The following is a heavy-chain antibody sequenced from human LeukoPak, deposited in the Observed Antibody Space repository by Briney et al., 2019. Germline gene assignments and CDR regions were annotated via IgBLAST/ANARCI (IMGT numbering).Heavy chain of an antibody. CDR3: ASDRVLGSGSLDN. CDR2: IRGDGYDT. J-gene: IGHJ4*02. D-gene: IGHD3-10*01. V-gene: IGHV3-74*01. Sequence: GSLRLSCAASGFSFSDFWMHWVRQTPGKGLVWVSRIRGDGYDTNYADSVEGRFTISRDNARHTLCLQMNSLRADDTAVYYCASDRVLGSGSLDNWGQGTLVTVSS. CDR1: GFSFSDFW.